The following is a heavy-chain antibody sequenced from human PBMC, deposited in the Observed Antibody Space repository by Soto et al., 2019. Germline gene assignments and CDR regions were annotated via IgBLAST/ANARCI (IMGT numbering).Heavy chain of an antibody. V-gene: IGHV1-69*13. CDR2: IIPIFGTA. CDR1: GGTFSSYA. D-gene: IGHD2-2*01. Sequence: SVKVSCKASGGTFSSYAISWVRQAPGQGLEWMGGIIPIFGTANYAQKFQGRVTITADESTSTAYMELSSLRSEDTAAYYCAREEWAFGYCSSTSCYPISQNWFDPWGQGTLVTVSS. J-gene: IGHJ5*02. CDR3: AREEWAFGYCSSTSCYPISQNWFDP.